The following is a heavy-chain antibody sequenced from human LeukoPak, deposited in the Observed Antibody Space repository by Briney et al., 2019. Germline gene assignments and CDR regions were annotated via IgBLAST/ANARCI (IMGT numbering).Heavy chain of an antibody. J-gene: IGHJ6*03. V-gene: IGHV3-30*04. Sequence: PGGSLRLSCAASGFTFSSYAMHWVRQAPGKGLEWVAVISYDGSNKYYADSVKGRFTISRDNAKNSLYLQMNSLRAEDTAVYYCASPNPRIAARPYYYYYMDVWGKGTTVTVSS. CDR1: GFTFSSYA. CDR3: ASPNPRIAARPYYYYYMDV. CDR2: ISYDGSNK. D-gene: IGHD6-6*01.